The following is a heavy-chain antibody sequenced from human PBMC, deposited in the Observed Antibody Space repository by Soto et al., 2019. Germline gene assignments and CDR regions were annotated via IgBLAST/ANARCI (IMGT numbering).Heavy chain of an antibody. V-gene: IGHV4-39*01. CDR1: GGSISSSSYY. CDR2: IYYSGST. CDR3: ARHVPKNWGRFYYYYYYGMDV. Sequence: SETLSLTCTVSGGSISSSSYYWGWIRQPPGKGLEWIGSIYYSGSTYYNPSLKSRFTISVDTSKNQFSLKLSSVTAADTAVYYCARHVPKNWGRFYYYYYYGMDVWGKGTTVTVSS. D-gene: IGHD7-27*01. J-gene: IGHJ6*04.